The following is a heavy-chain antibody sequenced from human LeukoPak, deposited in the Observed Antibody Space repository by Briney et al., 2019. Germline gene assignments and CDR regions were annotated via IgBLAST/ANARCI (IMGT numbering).Heavy chain of an antibody. CDR3: AKSWRPRRWPDSFDP. D-gene: IGHD5-24*01. V-gene: IGHV4-59*01. CDR2: IYNSGST. Sequence: LETLSLTCTVSGGSISSYYWSWIRQPPGKGLEWIGYIYNSGSTNHNPSLRSRVTISVDTSKNQFSLKLSSVTAADTAVYYCAKSWRPRRWPDSFDPWGQGTLVTVSS. CDR1: GGSISSYY. J-gene: IGHJ5*02.